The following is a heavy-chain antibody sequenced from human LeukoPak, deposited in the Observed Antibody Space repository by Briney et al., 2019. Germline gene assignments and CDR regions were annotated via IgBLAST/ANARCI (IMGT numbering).Heavy chain of an antibody. D-gene: IGHD3-22*01. CDR1: GYHFTSYG. Sequence: ASVKVSCKASGYHFTSYGISWVRQAPGQGLEWMGWISAHNGNTNYAQKLQGRVTMTTDTSTSTAYMEMRSLRSDDTAVFYCNTGGYYQHWGQGTLVTVSS. CDR2: ISAHNGNT. V-gene: IGHV1-18*01. J-gene: IGHJ1*01. CDR3: NTGGYYQH.